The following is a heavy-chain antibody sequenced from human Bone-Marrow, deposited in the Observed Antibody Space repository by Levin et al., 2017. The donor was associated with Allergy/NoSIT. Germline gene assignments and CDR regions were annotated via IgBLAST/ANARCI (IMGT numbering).Heavy chain of an antibody. J-gene: IGHJ4*02. D-gene: IGHD6-6*01. V-gene: IGHV4-59*08. CDR2: AYYSGNT. Sequence: SQTLSLTCTVSGGSVSSYYWSWIRQPPGEGLEWIGYAYYSGNTKYNPSLKSRVTISVDTSKNQFSLELRSVTAADTAVYYCARSEQLAPYYFDYWGQGTLVTVSS. CDR3: ARSEQLAPYYFDY. CDR1: GGSVSSYY.